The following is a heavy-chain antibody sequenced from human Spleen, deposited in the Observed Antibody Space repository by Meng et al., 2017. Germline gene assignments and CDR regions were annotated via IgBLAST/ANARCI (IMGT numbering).Heavy chain of an antibody. CDR2: IIRIFGTA. J-gene: IGHJ4*02. CDR3: ARSPDNSGSYSLD. Sequence: QVHLVQSGAEVKKPGSSVKVSCKASGGTFTTYAISWVRQAPGQGLEWMGGIIRIFGTADYAQRFQGRVTITADESTSTAYMELSSLRSEDTAVYYCARSPDNSGSYSLDWGQGTLVTVSS. D-gene: IGHD1-26*01. V-gene: IGHV1-69*01. CDR1: GGTFTTYA.